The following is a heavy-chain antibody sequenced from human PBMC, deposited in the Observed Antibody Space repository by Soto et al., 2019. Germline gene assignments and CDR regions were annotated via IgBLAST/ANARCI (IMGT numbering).Heavy chain of an antibody. CDR3: ASQGMTTVYYFDY. CDR1: GGSICRYS. Sequence: LEPLSLNCPVSGGSICRYSSSWIRQPPGKGLEWIGNIYYSGSTNYNPSLKSRVTISVDTSKNQFSLKLSSVTAVDMAVYYCASQGMTTVYYFDYWGQGTLVTVSS. D-gene: IGHD4-4*01. J-gene: IGHJ4*02. V-gene: IGHV4-59*08. CDR2: IYYSGST.